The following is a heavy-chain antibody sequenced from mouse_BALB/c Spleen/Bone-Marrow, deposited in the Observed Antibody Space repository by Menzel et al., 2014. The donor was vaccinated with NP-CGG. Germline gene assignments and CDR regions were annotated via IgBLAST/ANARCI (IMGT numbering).Heavy chain of an antibody. V-gene: IGHV1S135*01. Sequence: VQLKQSGPELVKPGASVKVSRKASGYAFTSYNMYWVKQSHGKSLEWIGYIDPYNGGTSYNQKFKGKATLTVDKSSSTAYMHLNSLTSEDSAVYYCNAWFAYWGQGTLVTVSA. CDR2: IDPYNGGT. CDR1: GYAFTSYN. CDR3: NAWFAY. J-gene: IGHJ3*01.